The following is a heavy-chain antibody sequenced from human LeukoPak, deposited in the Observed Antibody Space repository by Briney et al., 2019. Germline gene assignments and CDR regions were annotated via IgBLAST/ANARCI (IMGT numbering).Heavy chain of an antibody. CDR2: IPYDGSNK. D-gene: IGHD3-10*01. CDR1: GFTFSSYG. J-gene: IGHJ4*02. Sequence: PGGSLRLSCAASGFTFSSYGLHWVRQAPGKGLEWVAVIPYDGSNKYYADSVKGRFTISRDNSKNTLYLQMNSLRPEDTAVYYCATDSAGRVTMVRGPLDYWGQGTLVTVSS. CDR3: ATDSAGRVTMVRGPLDY. V-gene: IGHV3-30*03.